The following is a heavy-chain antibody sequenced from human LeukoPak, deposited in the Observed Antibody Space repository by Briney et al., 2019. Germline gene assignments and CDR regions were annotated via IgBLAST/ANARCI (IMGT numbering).Heavy chain of an antibody. CDR3: ARQSINGSSLSYFDY. Sequence: PQTLSLTCTVSGGSISSYYWSWIRQPPGKGLEWIGYIYDSGRTNYNPSLKSRVTISVDTSKNQCSRKLSSLTAADTPVYYCARQSINGSSLSYFDYWGQATL. CDR2: IYDSGRT. CDR1: GGSISSYY. D-gene: IGHD2-8*01. J-gene: IGHJ4*02. V-gene: IGHV4-59*01.